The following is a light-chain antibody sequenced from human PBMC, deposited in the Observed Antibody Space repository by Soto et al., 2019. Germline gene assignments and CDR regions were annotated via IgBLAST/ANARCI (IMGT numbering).Light chain of an antibody. V-gene: IGLV2-11*01. CDR2: SVT. Sequence: SALTQPRSLSGSPGQSVPISCRGTNSDVGGYNSVAWYQQKPGEAPKLLLYSVTKRPSGVPDRFSGSKSGNMASLIISGLQAEDEADYYCCSYAGSSTNYVFGTGTKVTVL. J-gene: IGLJ1*01. CDR3: CSYAGSSTNYV. CDR1: NSDVGGYNS.